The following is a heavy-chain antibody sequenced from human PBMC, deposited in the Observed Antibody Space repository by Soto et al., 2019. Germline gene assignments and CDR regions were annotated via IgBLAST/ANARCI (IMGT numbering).Heavy chain of an antibody. CDR3: ARDQVLLWFGEWYYYGMDV. Sequence: QVQLVQSGAEVKKPGASVKVSCKASGYTFTSYAMHWVRQAPGQRLEWMGWINAGNGNTKYSQKFQGRVTITRDTSASTAYMELSSLRSEDTAVYYCARDQVLLWFGEWYYYGMDVWGQGTTVTVSS. V-gene: IGHV1-3*01. CDR1: GYTFTSYA. J-gene: IGHJ6*02. D-gene: IGHD3-10*01. CDR2: INAGNGNT.